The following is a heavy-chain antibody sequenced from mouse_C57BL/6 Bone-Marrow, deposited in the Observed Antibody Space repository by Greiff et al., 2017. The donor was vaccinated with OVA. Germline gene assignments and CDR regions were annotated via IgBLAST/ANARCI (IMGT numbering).Heavy chain of an antibody. Sequence: QLVESGGDLVKPGGSLKLSCAASGFTFSSYGMSWVRQTPDKRLEWVATISSGGSYTYYPDSVKGRFTISRDNAKNTLYLQMSSLKSEDTAMYYCARGIYYDYDYAMDYWGQGTSVTVSS. CDR2: ISSGGSYT. J-gene: IGHJ4*01. D-gene: IGHD2-4*01. CDR1: GFTFSSYG. V-gene: IGHV5-6*01. CDR3: ARGIYYDYDYAMDY.